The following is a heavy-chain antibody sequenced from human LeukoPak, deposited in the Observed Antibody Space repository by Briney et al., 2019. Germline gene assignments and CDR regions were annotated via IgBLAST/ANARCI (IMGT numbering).Heavy chain of an antibody. V-gene: IGHV4-4*07. CDR1: GGSISSDY. J-gene: IGHJ6*03. Sequence: SETLSLTCTVSGGSISSDYWSWIRQPAAKGVEWIGRIYTSENTNYNHSLKSRVTMSVDTSQNQFSLTLSSVTAADTAVYYCAREWSPGYMDVWGKGTTVTISS. CDR3: AREWSPGYMDV. CDR2: IYTSENT. D-gene: IGHD2-8*01.